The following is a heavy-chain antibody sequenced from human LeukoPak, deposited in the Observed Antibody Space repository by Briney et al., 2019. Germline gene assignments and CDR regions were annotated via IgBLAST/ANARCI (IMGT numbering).Heavy chain of an antibody. D-gene: IGHD6-13*01. Sequence: ASVKVSCKASGGTFSSYAISWVRQAPGQGLEWMAIINPSSGSTNYAQKFQGRVTMTRDTSTSTVYMELSSLGSEDTAMYYCAREYSNSQFDYWGQGTLVTVSS. CDR1: GGTFSSYA. V-gene: IGHV1-46*01. J-gene: IGHJ4*02. CDR3: AREYSNSQFDY. CDR2: INPSSGST.